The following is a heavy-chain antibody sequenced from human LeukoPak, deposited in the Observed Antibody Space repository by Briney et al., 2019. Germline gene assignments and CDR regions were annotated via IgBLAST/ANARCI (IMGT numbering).Heavy chain of an antibody. CDR3: AGGGTFGGVIAAPRFDY. CDR1: GGTFSSYA. Sequence: GSSVKVSCKASGGTFSSYAISWVRQAPGQGLEWMGGIIPIFGTANYAQKFQGRVTITADESTSTAYMELSSLRSEDTAVYYCAGGGTFGGVIAAPRFDYWGQGTLVTVSS. J-gene: IGHJ4*02. D-gene: IGHD3-16*02. CDR2: IIPIFGTA. V-gene: IGHV1-69*01.